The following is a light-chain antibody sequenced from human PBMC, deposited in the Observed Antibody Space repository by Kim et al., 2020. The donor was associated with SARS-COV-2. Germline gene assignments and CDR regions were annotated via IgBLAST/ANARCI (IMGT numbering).Light chain of an antibody. CDR2: STN. Sequence: ALGKTVRITCQGDSLRRYYASWYQQKPGQAPRLVIYSTNKRPSGIPDRFSGSSPGNTASLTITGAQAEDETDYYCTSRDSNGNKMVFGGGTQLTVL. CDR3: TSRDSNGNKMV. V-gene: IGLV3-19*01. CDR1: SLRRYY. J-gene: IGLJ2*01.